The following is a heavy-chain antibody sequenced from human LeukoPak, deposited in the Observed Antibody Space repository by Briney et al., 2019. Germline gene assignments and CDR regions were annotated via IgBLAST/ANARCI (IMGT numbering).Heavy chain of an antibody. V-gene: IGHV4-30-2*05. J-gene: IGHJ5*02. D-gene: IGHD2-2*01. CDR3: ARGDIVVVPASFDP. CDR1: GGSISSGGYY. Sequence: SETLSLICTVSGGSISSGGYYWSWIWQPPGKGLEWIGYNYHSGSTYYNPSLKSRVTISVDTSKNQFSLKLSSVTTADTAVYYCARGDIVVVPASFDPWGQGTLVTVSS. CDR2: NYHSGST.